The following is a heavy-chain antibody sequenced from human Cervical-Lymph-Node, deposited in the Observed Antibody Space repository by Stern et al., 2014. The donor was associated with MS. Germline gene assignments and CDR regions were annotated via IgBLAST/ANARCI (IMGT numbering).Heavy chain of an antibody. Sequence: EVQLVESGGGLVQPGGSLRLSCAASGLTFNAYWMTWVRQAPGKGLEWVANIKEDGSEKYYVDSVKGRFTISRDNAKDSLYLQMSSLRAEDPAVYYCGTGSHYDYWGQGTLVTVSS. V-gene: IGHV3-7*01. J-gene: IGHJ4*02. CDR2: IKEDGSEK. D-gene: IGHD7-27*01. CDR3: GTGSHYDY. CDR1: GLTFNAYW.